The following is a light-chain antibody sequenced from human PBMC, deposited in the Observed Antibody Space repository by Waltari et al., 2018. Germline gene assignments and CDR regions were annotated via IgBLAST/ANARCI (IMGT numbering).Light chain of an antibody. CDR3: QQYYSTKT. V-gene: IGKV4-1*01. Sequence: DIVMTQSPDSLAVSLGERATINCKSSQAVLYSPNNKNYLAWNQQKPGQPPKLLIYWASTRESGVPDRFSGSGSGTDFTLTISSLQAEDVAVYYCQQYYSTKTFGQGTKVEIK. CDR1: QAVLYSPNNKNY. CDR2: WAS. J-gene: IGKJ1*01.